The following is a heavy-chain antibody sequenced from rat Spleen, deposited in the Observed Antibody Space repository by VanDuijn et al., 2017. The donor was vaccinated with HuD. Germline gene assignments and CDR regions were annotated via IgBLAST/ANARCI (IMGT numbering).Heavy chain of an antibody. V-gene: IGHV3-3*01. Sequence: EVQLQESGPGLVKPSQSLSLTCSVTGHSITSSYRWNWIRKFPGNKLEWMGYINSAGSTNYNPSLKSRISITRDTSKNQFFLQVNSVTTEDTATYYCARLGVVITSGVMDAWGQGASVTVSS. D-gene: IGHD1-12*02. CDR3: ARLGVVITSGVMDA. CDR1: GHSITSSYR. J-gene: IGHJ4*01. CDR2: INSAGST.